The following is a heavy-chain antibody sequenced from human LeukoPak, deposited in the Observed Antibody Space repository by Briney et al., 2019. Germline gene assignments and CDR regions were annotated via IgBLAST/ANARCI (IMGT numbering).Heavy chain of an antibody. V-gene: IGHV1-24*01. Sequence: ASVKVSCKVSGHTLTELSMHWVRQAPGKGLEWMGGFDPEDGETIYAQKFQGRVTMTEDTSTDTAYMELSSLRSEDTAVYYCATGYQWLVPFDYWGQGTLVTVSS. D-gene: IGHD6-19*01. CDR3: ATGYQWLVPFDY. J-gene: IGHJ4*02. CDR2: FDPEDGET. CDR1: GHTLTELS.